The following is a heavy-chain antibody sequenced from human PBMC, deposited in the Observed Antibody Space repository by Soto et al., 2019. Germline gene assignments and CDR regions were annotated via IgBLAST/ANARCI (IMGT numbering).Heavy chain of an antibody. D-gene: IGHD2-21*02. CDR2: IIPILGIA. CDR1: GGTFSSYT. J-gene: IGHJ4*02. V-gene: IGHV1-69*08. CDR3: ARETVVTAIFDY. Sequence: QVQLVQSGAEVKKPGSSVKVSCKASGGTFSSYTISWVRQAPGQGLEWMGRIIPILGIANYAQKFQGRVTITADKSTSTAYMELSSLRSEDTAVYCCARETVVTAIFDYWGQGTLVTVSS.